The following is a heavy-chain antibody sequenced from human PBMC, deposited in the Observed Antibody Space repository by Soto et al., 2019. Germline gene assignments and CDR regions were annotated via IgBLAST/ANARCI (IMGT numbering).Heavy chain of an antibody. CDR2: IFHDGTA. CDR3: ARLVYATPLNYMYFDF. D-gene: IGHD2-8*01. V-gene: IGHV4-4*02. Sequence: SETLSLTCAVSGVSISSGNWWTWVRQTPQRGLEYIGEIFHDGTANYYPSFERRVAISVDTSKNQFSLKLTSVTAADTAIYFCARLVYATPLNYMYFDFWGQGALVTVSS. J-gene: IGHJ4*02. CDR1: GVSISSGNW.